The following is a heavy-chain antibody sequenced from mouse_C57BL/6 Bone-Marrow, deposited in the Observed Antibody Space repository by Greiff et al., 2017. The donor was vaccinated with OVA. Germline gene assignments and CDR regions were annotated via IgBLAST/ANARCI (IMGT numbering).Heavy chain of an antibody. D-gene: IGHD2-5*01. CDR1: GYTFTSYG. CDR3: ARESKNWYFDV. CDR2: IYPRSGNT. Sequence: VKLMESGAELARPGASVQLSCKASGYTFTSYGISWVKQRTGQGLEWIGEIYPRSGNTYYNEKFKGKATLNADKSSSTAYMELRSLTYEDSAVYYCARESKNWYFDVWGTGTTVTVSS. V-gene: IGHV1-81*01. J-gene: IGHJ1*03.